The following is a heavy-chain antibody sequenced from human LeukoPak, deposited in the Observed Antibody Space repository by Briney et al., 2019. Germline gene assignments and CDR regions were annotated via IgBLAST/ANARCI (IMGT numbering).Heavy chain of an antibody. CDR3: ARDRPYGDYVGGFDS. J-gene: IGHJ4*02. Sequence: GGSLRLSCAASGFTLSDYAMHWVRQAPGKGLGWVAVTWDDGTSKNYADSVKGRFTLSRDTSKKTIYLQMNSLRAEDTAVYYCARDRPYGDYVGGFDSWGQGTLVTVSS. V-gene: IGHV3-33*01. CDR1: GFTLSDYA. CDR2: TWDDGTSK. D-gene: IGHD4-17*01.